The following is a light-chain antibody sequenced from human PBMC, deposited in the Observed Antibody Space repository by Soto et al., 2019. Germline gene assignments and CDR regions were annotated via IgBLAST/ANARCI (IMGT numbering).Light chain of an antibody. Sequence: EIVLTQSPATLSLSPGEGATLSCRASQSVSSFLGWYQQKPGQAPRLLIYDASNRAPGIPARFSGSGSGTDFTLTISSLEPEDFAVYYCQQRSSWTFGQGTKVDIK. CDR2: DAS. CDR1: QSVSSF. CDR3: QQRSSWT. J-gene: IGKJ1*01. V-gene: IGKV3-11*01.